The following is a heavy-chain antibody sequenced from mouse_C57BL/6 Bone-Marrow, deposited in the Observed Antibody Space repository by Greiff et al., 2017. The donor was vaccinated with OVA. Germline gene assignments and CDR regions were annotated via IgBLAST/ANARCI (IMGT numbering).Heavy chain of an antibody. CDR1: GYTFTSYW. V-gene: IGHV1-61*01. CDR3: ARDYGNYDYAMDY. J-gene: IGHJ4*01. CDR2: IYPSDSET. Sequence: QVQLKQPGAELVRPGSSVKLSCKASGYTFTSYWMDWVKQRPGQGLEWIGNIYPSDSETHYNQKFKDKATLTVDKSSSTAYMQLSSLTSEDSAVYYCARDYGNYDYAMDYWGQGTSVTVSS. D-gene: IGHD2-1*01.